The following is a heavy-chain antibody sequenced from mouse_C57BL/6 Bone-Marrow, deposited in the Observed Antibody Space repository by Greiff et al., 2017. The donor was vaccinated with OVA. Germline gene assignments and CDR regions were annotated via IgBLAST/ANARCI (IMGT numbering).Heavy chain of an antibody. V-gene: IGHV6-3*01. J-gene: IGHJ1*03. CDR2: IRLKSDNYAT. D-gene: IGHD2-4*01. CDR3: TGDYDGYWYFDV. Sequence: EVKLEESGGGLVQPGGSMKLSCVASGFTFSNYWMNWVRQSPEKGLEWVAQIRLKSDNYATHYAESVKERFTISRDDSKSSVYLQMNNVRAEDAGFYYCTGDYDGYWYFDVWGTGTTVTVSS. CDR1: GFTFSNYW.